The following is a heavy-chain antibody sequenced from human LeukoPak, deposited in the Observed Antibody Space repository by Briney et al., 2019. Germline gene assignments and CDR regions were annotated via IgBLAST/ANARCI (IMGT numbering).Heavy chain of an antibody. Sequence: GGSLRLPCAASGFTFSSYAMNWVRQAPGKGLEWVAVISGTGGSAYYADSVKGRFTISRDNSQNTLYLQMNSLRAEDTAVYYCAKDPQWLDYFDYWGQGILVTVSS. J-gene: IGHJ4*02. D-gene: IGHD6-19*01. CDR3: AKDPQWLDYFDY. V-gene: IGHV3-23*01. CDR1: GFTFSSYA. CDR2: ISGTGGSA.